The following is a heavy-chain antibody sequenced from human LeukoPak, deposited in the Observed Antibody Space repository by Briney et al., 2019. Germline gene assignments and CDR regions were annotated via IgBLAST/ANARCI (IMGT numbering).Heavy chain of an antibody. V-gene: IGHV3-23*01. Sequence: GGSLRLSCAASGLTVSSNYMSWVRQAPGKGLEWVSAISGSGGSTYYADSVKGRFTISRDNSKNTLYLQMNSLRAEDTAVYYCAKDLGYGDYVVYDYWGQGTLVTVSS. D-gene: IGHD4-17*01. CDR2: ISGSGGST. J-gene: IGHJ4*02. CDR3: AKDLGYGDYVVYDY. CDR1: GLTVSSNY.